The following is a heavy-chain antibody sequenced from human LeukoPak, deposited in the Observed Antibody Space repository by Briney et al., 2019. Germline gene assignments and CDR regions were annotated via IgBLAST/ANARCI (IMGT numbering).Heavy chain of an antibody. CDR2: ISTTTNTI. CDR3: ARGARWGYFFDY. CDR1: GFTFSDYY. V-gene: IGHV3-11*01. J-gene: IGHJ4*02. D-gene: IGHD4-23*01. Sequence: PGGSLRLSCAASGFTFSDYYMSWIRQAPGKGLEWISYISTTTNTIYYADSVKGRFTVSRDNANNSLSLQMNSLRAEDTAVYYCARGARWGYFFDYWGQGSLVTVSS.